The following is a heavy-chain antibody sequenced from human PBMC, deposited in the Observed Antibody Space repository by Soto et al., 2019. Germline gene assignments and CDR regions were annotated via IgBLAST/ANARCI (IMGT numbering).Heavy chain of an antibody. CDR1: GYTFTSYA. V-gene: IGHV1-3*01. CDR2: INAGNGNT. Sequence: VKFSCKASGYTFTSYAMHWLRQAPWQRLEWMGWINAGNGNTKYSQKFQGRVTITRDTSASTAYMELSSLRSEDTAVYYCAIRTWYSSSWYSPDYWGQGTLVTVSS. D-gene: IGHD6-13*01. CDR3: AIRTWYSSSWYSPDY. J-gene: IGHJ4*02.